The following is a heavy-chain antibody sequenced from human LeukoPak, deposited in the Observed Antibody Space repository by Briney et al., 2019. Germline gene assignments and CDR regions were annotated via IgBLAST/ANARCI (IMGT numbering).Heavy chain of an antibody. CDR1: GGSISSGGYS. Sequence: PSQTPSLTCTVSGGSISSGGYSWSWIRQHPGKGLEWIGYIYYSGSTYYNPSLKSRVTISVDTSKNQFSLKLSSVTAADTAVYYCARDRKPLGWFDPWGQGTLVTVSS. CDR2: IYYSGST. V-gene: IGHV4-31*03. CDR3: ARDRKPLGWFDP. J-gene: IGHJ5*02. D-gene: IGHD7-27*01.